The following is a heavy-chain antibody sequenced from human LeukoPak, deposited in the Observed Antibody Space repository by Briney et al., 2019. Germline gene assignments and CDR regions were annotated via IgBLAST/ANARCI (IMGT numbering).Heavy chain of an antibody. CDR2: IISSSNTI. CDR3: ARAVGHGSGSPRMDV. D-gene: IGHD3-10*01. CDR1: GLTFSTHS. V-gene: IGHV3-48*01. Sequence: AGGSLRLSCAVSGLTFSTHSMNWVRQAPGKGLEWVSYIISSSNTIYYADSVKGRFTISRDNAKNSLYLQMNSLRAEDTAVYYCARAVGHGSGSPRMDVWGKGTTVTVSS. J-gene: IGHJ6*04.